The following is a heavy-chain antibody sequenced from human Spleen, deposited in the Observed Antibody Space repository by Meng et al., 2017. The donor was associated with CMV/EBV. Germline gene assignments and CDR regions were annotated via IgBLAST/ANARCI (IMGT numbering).Heavy chain of an antibody. J-gene: IGHJ4*02. CDR1: GGSISSYY. CDR3: AVPGYSSGWYR. V-gene: IGHV4-34*01. D-gene: IGHD6-19*01. Sequence: GSLRLSCTVSGGSISSYYWSWIRQSAGGKGLEWIGEINHSGSTNYNPSLKSRVTISVDTSKNQFSLKLSSVTAADTAVYYCAVPGYSSGWYRWGQGTLVTVSS. CDR2: INHSGST.